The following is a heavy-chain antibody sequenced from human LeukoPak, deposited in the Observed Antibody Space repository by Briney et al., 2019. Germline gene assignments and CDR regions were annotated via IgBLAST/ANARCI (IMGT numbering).Heavy chain of an antibody. Sequence: SETLSLACTVSGGSISSSSYYWGWIRQPPGKGLEWIGSIYYSGSTYYNPSLKSRVTISVDTSKNQFSLKLSSVTAADTAVYYCASPYSSSFIASDYWGQGTLVTVSS. D-gene: IGHD6-13*01. CDR1: GGSISSSSYY. CDR2: IYYSGST. CDR3: ASPYSSSFIASDY. J-gene: IGHJ4*02. V-gene: IGHV4-39*01.